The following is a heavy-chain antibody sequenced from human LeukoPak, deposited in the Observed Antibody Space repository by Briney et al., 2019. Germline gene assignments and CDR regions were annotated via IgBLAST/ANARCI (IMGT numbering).Heavy chain of an antibody. CDR3: ARKVGATRNNWFDP. CDR1: GYTFTGYY. J-gene: IGHJ5*02. V-gene: IGHV1-2*02. D-gene: IGHD1-26*01. CDR2: INPNSGGT. Sequence: PRASVKVSCKASGYTFTGYYMHWVRQAPGQGLEWMGWINPNSGGTNYAQKFQGRVTMTRDTSISTAYMELSRLRSDDTAVYYCARKVGATRNNWFDPWGQGTLVTVSS.